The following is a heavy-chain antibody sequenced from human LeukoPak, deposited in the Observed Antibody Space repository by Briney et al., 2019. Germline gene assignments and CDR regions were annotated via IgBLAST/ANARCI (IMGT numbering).Heavy chain of an antibody. J-gene: IGHJ4*02. Sequence: GASLQISCKGSGYSFTSYWIGWVRQMPGKGLEWMGIIYPGDSDTRYSPSFQGQVTISADKSISTAYLQWSSLKASDTAMYYCARLSPIAVAGPYFDYWGQGTLVTVSS. D-gene: IGHD6-19*01. CDR2: IYPGDSDT. CDR3: ARLSPIAVAGPYFDY. V-gene: IGHV5-51*01. CDR1: GYSFTSYW.